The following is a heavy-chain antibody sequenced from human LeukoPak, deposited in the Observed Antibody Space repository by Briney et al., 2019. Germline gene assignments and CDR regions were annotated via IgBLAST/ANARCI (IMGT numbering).Heavy chain of an antibody. CDR3: ARDQVTQYYYYYYMDV. J-gene: IGHJ6*03. Sequence: GGSLRLSCAASGFTFSSYAMHWVRQAPGKGLEWVAVISYDGSNKYYADSVKGRFTISRDNSKNTLYLQMNSLRAEDTAVYYCARDQVTQYYYYYYMDVWGKGTTVTVSS. D-gene: IGHD4-23*01. CDR2: ISYDGSNK. CDR1: GFTFSSYA. V-gene: IGHV3-30*04.